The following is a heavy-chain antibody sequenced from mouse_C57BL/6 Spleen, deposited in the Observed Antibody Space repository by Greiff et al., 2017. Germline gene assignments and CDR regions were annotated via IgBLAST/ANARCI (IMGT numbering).Heavy chain of an antibody. V-gene: IGHV5-6*01. CDR1: GFTFSSYG. Sequence: EVKLVESGGDLVKPGGSLKLSCAASGFTFSSYGMSWVRQTPDKRLEWVATISRGGSYTYYPDSVKGRFTISRDNAKNTLYLQMSSLKSEDTAMYYCARQGGYGYDDSLLGWGQGTLVTVSA. CDR3: ARQGGYGYDDSLLG. D-gene: IGHD2-2*01. J-gene: IGHJ3*01. CDR2: ISRGGSYT.